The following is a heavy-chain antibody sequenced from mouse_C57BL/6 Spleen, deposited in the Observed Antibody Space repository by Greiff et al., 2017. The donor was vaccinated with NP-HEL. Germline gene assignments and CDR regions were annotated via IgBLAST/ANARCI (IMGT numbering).Heavy chain of an antibody. D-gene: IGHD1-1*01. V-gene: IGHV1-7*01. Sequence: QVQLKQSGAELAKPGASVKLSCKASGYTFTSYWMHWVKQRPGQGLEWIGYINPSSGYTKYNQKFKDKATLTADKSSSTAYMQLSSLTYEDSAVYYCASTITTVVASDYFDYWGQGTTLTVSS. J-gene: IGHJ2*01. CDR2: INPSSGYT. CDR1: GYTFTSYW. CDR3: ASTITTVVASDYFDY.